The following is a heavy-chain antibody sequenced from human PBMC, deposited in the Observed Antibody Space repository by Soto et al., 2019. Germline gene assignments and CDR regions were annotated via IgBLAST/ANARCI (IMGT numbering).Heavy chain of an antibody. V-gene: IGHV4-30-4*01. CDR1: GGSISSGDYY. CDR2: IYYSGST. Sequence: KTSETLSLTCTVSGGSISSGDYYWSWIRQPPGKGLEWIGYIYYSGSTYYNPPLKSRVTISVDTSKNQFSLKLSSVTAADTAVYYCARWHSGYDFFSYFDYWGQGTLVTVSS. J-gene: IGHJ4*02. CDR3: ARWHSGYDFFSYFDY. D-gene: IGHD5-12*01.